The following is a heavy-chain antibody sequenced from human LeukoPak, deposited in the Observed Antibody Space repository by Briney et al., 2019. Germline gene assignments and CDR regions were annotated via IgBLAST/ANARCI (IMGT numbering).Heavy chain of an antibody. Sequence: GGSLRLSCAASGFTFSSDAMHWVRQAPGKGLEWVAVISYDGSNKYYADSVKGRFTISRDTSKNTLSLQMNSLRAEDTAVYFCARVGDHFHWNLDLWGRGTLVTVSS. J-gene: IGHJ2*01. V-gene: IGHV3-30*14. D-gene: IGHD5-24*01. CDR2: ISYDGSNK. CDR3: ARVGDHFHWNLDL. CDR1: GFTFSSDA.